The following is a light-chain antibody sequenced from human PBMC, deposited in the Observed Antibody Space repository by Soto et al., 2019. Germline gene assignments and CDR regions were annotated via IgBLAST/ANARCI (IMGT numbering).Light chain of an antibody. CDR3: QQYNNWPPIT. CDR1: QSVSSN. J-gene: IGKJ5*01. Sequence: EIVMTQSAATLSVSPGERATLSCGASQSVSSNLAWYQQKPVQSPRLLIYGASTRATGIPARFSGSGSGTEFTLTISSLQSQDFAVYYCQQYNNWPPITFGQGTRLEIK. CDR2: GAS. V-gene: IGKV3-15*01.